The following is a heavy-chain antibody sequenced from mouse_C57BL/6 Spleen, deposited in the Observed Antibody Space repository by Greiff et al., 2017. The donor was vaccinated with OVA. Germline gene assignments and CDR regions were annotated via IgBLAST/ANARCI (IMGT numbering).Heavy chain of an antibody. CDR3: VRHRDSNYVAMDY. V-gene: IGHV10-1*01. CDR2: IRSKSNNYAT. J-gene: IGHJ4*01. D-gene: IGHD2-5*01. Sequence: EVQLVESGGGLVQPKGSLKLSCAASGFSFNTYAMNWVRQAPGKGLEWVARIRSKSNNYATYYADSVKDRFTISRDDSESKLYLQMNNLKTEDTAMYYCVRHRDSNYVAMDYWGQGTSVTVSS. CDR1: GFSFNTYA.